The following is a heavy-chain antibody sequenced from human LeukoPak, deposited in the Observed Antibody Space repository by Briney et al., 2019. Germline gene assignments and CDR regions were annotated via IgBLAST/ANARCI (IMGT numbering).Heavy chain of an antibody. V-gene: IGHV4-39*01. J-gene: IGHJ4*02. CDR1: GGSISSSSYY. CDR2: IYYSGST. D-gene: IGHD3-16*02. CDR3: ARLGDYDYVWGSYRYTFDY. Sequence: PSETLSLTCTVSGGSISSSSYYWGWIRQPPGKGLEWIGSIYYSGSTYYNPSLKSRVTISVDTSKNQFSLKLSSVTAADTAVYYYARLGDYDYVWGSYRYTFDYWGQGTLVTVSS.